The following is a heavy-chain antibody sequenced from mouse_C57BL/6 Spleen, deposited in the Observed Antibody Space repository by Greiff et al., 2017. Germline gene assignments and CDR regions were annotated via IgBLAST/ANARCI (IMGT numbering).Heavy chain of an antibody. V-gene: IGHV5-17*01. D-gene: IGHD2-5*01. CDR2: ISSGSSTI. CDR3: AKDSNYGDYAMDY. Sequence: EVKLVESGGGLVKPGGSLKLSCAASGFTFSDYGMHWVRQAPEKGLEWVAYISSGSSTIYYADTVKGRFTISRDNAKNTRFLQMTSLRSENTAMYCCAKDSNYGDYAMDYWGQGTSVTVSS. J-gene: IGHJ4*01. CDR1: GFTFSDYG.